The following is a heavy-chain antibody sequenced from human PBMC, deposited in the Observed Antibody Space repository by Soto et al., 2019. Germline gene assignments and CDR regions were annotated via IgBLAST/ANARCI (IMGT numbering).Heavy chain of an antibody. Sequence: ALVKVSCKASGYTFTSYYMHWVRQSPGQGLEWMGIINPSGGSTSYAQKFQGRVTMTRDTSTSTVYMELSSLRSEDTAVYYCARVREMATSAFDIWGQGTMVTVSS. J-gene: IGHJ3*02. CDR3: ARVREMATSAFDI. CDR1: GYTFTSYY. D-gene: IGHD5-12*01. CDR2: INPSGGST. V-gene: IGHV1-46*01.